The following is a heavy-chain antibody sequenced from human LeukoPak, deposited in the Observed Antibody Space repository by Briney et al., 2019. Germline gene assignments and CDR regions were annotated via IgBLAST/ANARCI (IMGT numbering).Heavy chain of an antibody. Sequence: GGSLRLSCAASGFTFSDYYMSWIRQAPGKGLEWVSYISSSSSYTNYADSVKGRFTISRDNSKNTLYLQMNSLRAEDTAVYYCARDRGGSYYSGAFDIWGQGTMVTVSS. D-gene: IGHD1-26*01. CDR3: ARDRGGSYYSGAFDI. CDR1: GFTFSDYY. J-gene: IGHJ3*02. V-gene: IGHV3-11*05. CDR2: ISSSSSYT.